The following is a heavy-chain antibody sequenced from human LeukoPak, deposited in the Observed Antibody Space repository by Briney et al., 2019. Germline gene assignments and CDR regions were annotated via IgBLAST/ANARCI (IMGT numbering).Heavy chain of an antibody. CDR1: GFTFSSHE. Sequence: PGGSLRLSCAASGFTFSSHEMNWVRQAPGKGLEWVSYISSSGSTIYYADSVKGRFTISRDNAKNSLYLQMNSLRAEDTAVYYCARGEYHMDVWGKGTTVTISS. CDR2: ISSSGSTI. CDR3: ARGEYHMDV. V-gene: IGHV3-48*03. J-gene: IGHJ6*03.